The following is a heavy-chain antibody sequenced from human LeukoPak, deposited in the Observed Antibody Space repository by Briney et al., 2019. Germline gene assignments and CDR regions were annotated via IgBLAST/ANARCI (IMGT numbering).Heavy chain of an antibody. D-gene: IGHD3-16*01. J-gene: IGHJ5*01. CDR2: ISWNGGTI. V-gene: IGHV3-9*01. CDR3: AKGHRIRVQWGWFDS. Sequence: GGSLRLSCAASGFTFDDYAMHWVRQAPGKGLEWVSGISWNGGTILYADSVKGRFTISRDNSKNSLYLQMNSLSAEDTAFYYCAKGHRIRVQWGWFDSWGQGTLVTVSS. CDR1: GFTFDDYA.